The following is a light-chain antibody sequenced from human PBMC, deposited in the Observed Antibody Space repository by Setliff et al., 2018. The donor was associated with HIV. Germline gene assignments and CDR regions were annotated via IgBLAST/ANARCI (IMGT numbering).Light chain of an antibody. V-gene: IGLV2-11*01. J-gene: IGLJ1*01. CDR1: SSDVGSYNY. CDR3: QSYDSSLSGFV. Sequence: QSALTQPRSVSGSPGQSVTIPCTGTSSDVGSYNYVTWYQQHPGKVPKLMIYDVTRRPSGVPDRFSGSRSGNTASLTISGLQAEDEADYYCQSYDSSLSGFVFGSGTKVTVL. CDR2: DVT.